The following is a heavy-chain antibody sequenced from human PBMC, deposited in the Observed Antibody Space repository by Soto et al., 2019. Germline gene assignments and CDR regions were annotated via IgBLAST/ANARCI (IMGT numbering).Heavy chain of an antibody. J-gene: IGHJ4*02. V-gene: IGHV1-46*03. CDR2: VNPSGGST. CDR3: ARAEGYYDSSGYFDY. Sequence: ASVKVSCKASGYTFTSYYMHWVRQAPGQGLEWMGIVNPSGGSTSYAQKFQGRVTMTRDTSTSTVYMELSSLRSEDTAVYYCARAEGYYDSSGYFDYWGKGTLVTVSS. D-gene: IGHD3-22*01. CDR1: GYTFTSYY.